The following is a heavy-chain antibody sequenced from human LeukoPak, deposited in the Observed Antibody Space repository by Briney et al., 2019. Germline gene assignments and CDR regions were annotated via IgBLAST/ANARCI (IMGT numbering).Heavy chain of an antibody. CDR1: GFTFSSYW. V-gene: IGHV3-74*01. CDR2: INSVGSNT. Sequence: GGSLRLSCAASGFTFSSYWMHWVRQAPGKGLVWVSRINSVGSNTSYADSVKGRFTISRDNAKNTLYLQMDSLRAEDTAVYYCARGGYCNSTTCYFNDWFDPWGRGTLVTVSS. D-gene: IGHD2-2*01. J-gene: IGHJ5*02. CDR3: ARGGYCNSTTCYFNDWFDP.